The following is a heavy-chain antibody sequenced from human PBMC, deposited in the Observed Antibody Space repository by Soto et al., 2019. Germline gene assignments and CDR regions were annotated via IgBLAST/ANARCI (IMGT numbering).Heavy chain of an antibody. V-gene: IGHV1-18*01. Sequence: ASVKVSCKASGYTFTSYGISWVRQAAGQGLEWMGWISAYNGNTNYAQKLQGRVTMTTDTSTSTAYMELRSLRSDDTAVYYCAGGWGDYYDSSGRFDYWGQGTLVTVSS. CDR1: GYTFTSYG. CDR3: AGGWGDYYDSSGRFDY. CDR2: ISAYNGNT. D-gene: IGHD3-22*01. J-gene: IGHJ4*02.